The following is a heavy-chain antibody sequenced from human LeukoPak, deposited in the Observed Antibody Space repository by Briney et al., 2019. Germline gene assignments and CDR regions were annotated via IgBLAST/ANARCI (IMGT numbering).Heavy chain of an antibody. CDR2: ISYDGSNK. CDR1: GFSFSSYA. Sequence: GGSLRLSCAASGFSFSSYAMHWVRQAPGKGLEGVAVISYDGSNKYYADSVKGRFTISRDNSKNTLYLQMNSLRAEDMALYYCAKDKWGSSTSCFDYWGQGTLVTVSS. J-gene: IGHJ4*02. D-gene: IGHD2-2*01. V-gene: IGHV3-30-3*01. CDR3: AKDKWGSSTSCFDY.